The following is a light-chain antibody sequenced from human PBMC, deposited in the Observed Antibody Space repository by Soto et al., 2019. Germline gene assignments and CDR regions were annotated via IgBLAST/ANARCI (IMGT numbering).Light chain of an antibody. Sequence: EIVLTQSPVSLSLSPGERATLSCRASQSVGNNLVWYQQRPGQAPRLLMYDTSTRATDIPTRFSGSGSGTDFTLTISSLEPEDFAVYYCQQRSNWRTTFGQGTRLEIK. V-gene: IGKV3-11*01. CDR1: QSVGNN. CDR2: DTS. CDR3: QQRSNWRTT. J-gene: IGKJ5*01.